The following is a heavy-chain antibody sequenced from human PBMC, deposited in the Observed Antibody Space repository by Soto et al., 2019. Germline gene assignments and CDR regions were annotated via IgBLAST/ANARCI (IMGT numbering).Heavy chain of an antibody. CDR2: IKQDGSEK. CDR1: GFTFSSYW. Sequence: EVQLVESGGGLVQPGGSLRLSCAASGFTFSSYWMSWVRQAPGKGLEWVANIKQDGSEKYYVDSVKGRFTISRDNAKNSLYLQMNSLRAEDTAVYYCARGEAWELPDAFDIWGQGTMVTVSS. V-gene: IGHV3-7*03. D-gene: IGHD1-26*01. J-gene: IGHJ3*02. CDR3: ARGEAWELPDAFDI.